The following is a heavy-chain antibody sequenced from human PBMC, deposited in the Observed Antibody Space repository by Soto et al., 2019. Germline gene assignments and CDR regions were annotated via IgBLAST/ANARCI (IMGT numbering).Heavy chain of an antibody. J-gene: IGHJ4*02. CDR2: INVYNGNT. D-gene: IGHD4-4*01. CDR3: ARDCVAVTTGSSGY. Sequence: QVQLVQSGAEVKKPGASVKVSCKASGYTFTSYAISWVRQAPGQGLEWMGWINVYNGNTKYAQKFQGRVTMTTDTSTSTVDMELRSLTSDDTAVYYCARDCVAVTTGSSGYWGQGTLVTDSS. V-gene: IGHV1-18*01. CDR1: GYTFTSYA.